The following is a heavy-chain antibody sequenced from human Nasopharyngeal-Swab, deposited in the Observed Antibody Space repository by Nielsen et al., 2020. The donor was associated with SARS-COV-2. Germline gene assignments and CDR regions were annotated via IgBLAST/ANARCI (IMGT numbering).Heavy chain of an antibody. D-gene: IGHD1-26*01. J-gene: IGHJ2*01. CDR1: GLPLSGLG. Sequence: GSLLRPPFEALGLPLSGLGLPWFGRAPGKGLEWVAVISYDGSNQYNADSVKGRFTISRDNSKNTLYLQMNSLRAEDTAVYYCAKVAFVVGATDWYFDLWGRGTLATDSS. V-gene: IGHV3-30*18. CDR3: AKVAFVVGATDWYFDL. CDR2: ISYDGSNQ.